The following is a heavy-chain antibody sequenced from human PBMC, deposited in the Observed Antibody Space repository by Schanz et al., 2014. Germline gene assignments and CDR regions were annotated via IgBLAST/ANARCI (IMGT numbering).Heavy chain of an antibody. J-gene: IGHJ4*02. D-gene: IGHD3-9*01. V-gene: IGHV3-23*04. CDR2: IGGSGDST. Sequence: VQLVESGGGVVQPRGSLRLSCAASEFSFSSFGMNWVRQAPGKGLEWVSGIGGSGDSTHYADSVKGRFIISRDNSKNTLYLQVNSLRAEDTAVYYCAKHVRSLTGNDYWGQGTLVTVSS. CDR3: AKHVRSLTGNDY. CDR1: EFSFSSFG.